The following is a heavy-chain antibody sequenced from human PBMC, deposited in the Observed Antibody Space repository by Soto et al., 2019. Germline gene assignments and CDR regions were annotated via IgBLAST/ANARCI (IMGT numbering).Heavy chain of an antibody. CDR2: IAYDGSNN. D-gene: IGHD4-4*01. Sequence: QVQLVESGGGVVQPGRSLRLSCETSGFTFSHYGMHWVRQAPGKGLEWVALIAYDGSNNYYADSVKGRFAISRDNSKNTLYLQMNRLRAEDTAVYYCAKDLATVSMDYYYYAMDVWGLGTTVTVSS. CDR3: AKDLATVSMDYYYYAMDV. J-gene: IGHJ6*02. CDR1: GFTFSHYG. V-gene: IGHV3-30*18.